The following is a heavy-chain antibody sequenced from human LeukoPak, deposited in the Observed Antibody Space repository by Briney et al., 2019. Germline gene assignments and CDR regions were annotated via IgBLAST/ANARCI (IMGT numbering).Heavy chain of an antibody. D-gene: IGHD3-22*01. CDR2: IRYDGSNK. Sequence: GGSLRLSCAASGFTFSSYGMHWVRQAPGKGLEWVAFIRYDGSNKYYADSVKGRFTISRDNSKNMLYLQMNSLRAEDTAVYYCAKAWDYYDSSGSTDYWGQGTLVTVSS. V-gene: IGHV3-30*02. CDR1: GFTFSSYG. J-gene: IGHJ4*02. CDR3: AKAWDYYDSSGSTDY.